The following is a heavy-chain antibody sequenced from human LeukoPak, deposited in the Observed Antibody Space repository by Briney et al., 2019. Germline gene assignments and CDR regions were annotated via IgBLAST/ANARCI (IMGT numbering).Heavy chain of an antibody. V-gene: IGHV3-64D*06. CDR2: ISSNGGST. CDR3: VKDDRSSSPSFDY. D-gene: IGHD6-6*01. J-gene: IGHJ4*02. Sequence: GGSLRLSCSASGFTFSSYAMHWVRQAPGQGLEYVSAISSNGGSTYYADSVKGRFTISRDNSKNTLYLQMSSLRAEDTAVYYCVKDDRSSSPSFDYWGQGTLVTVSS. CDR1: GFTFSSYA.